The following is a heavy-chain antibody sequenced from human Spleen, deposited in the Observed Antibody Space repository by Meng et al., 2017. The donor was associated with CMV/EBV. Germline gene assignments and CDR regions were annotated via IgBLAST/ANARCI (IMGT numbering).Heavy chain of an antibody. CDR2: IYYSGSA. Sequence: SETLSLTCTVSGGSIRSSSYYWGWIRQSPGKGLEWIGSIYYSGSAYYNPSLKSRVTISVDTSKNQFSLKLNSVTAADTAMYYCAGELEERSTHWFDPWGQGTLVTVSS. J-gene: IGHJ5*02. D-gene: IGHD1-1*01. CDR3: AGELEERSTHWFDP. V-gene: IGHV4-39*07. CDR1: GGSIRSSSYY.